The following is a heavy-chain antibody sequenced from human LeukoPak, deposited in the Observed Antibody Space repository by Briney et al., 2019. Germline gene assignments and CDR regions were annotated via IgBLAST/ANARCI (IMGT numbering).Heavy chain of an antibody. CDR1: GYSFTTHW. J-gene: IGHJ3*02. CDR3: ARQNSYAFDI. CDR2: IYPGDSDT. V-gene: IGHV5-51*01. Sequence: GESLKISCKASGYSFTTHWIGWVRQMPGKGLEWMGIIYPGDSDTRYSPSFQGHVTISADKSISTAYLQWSSLKASDTAMYFCARQNSYAFDIWGQGTMVTVSS.